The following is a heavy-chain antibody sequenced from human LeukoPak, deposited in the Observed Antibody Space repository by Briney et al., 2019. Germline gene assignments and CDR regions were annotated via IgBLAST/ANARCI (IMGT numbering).Heavy chain of an antibody. J-gene: IGHJ5*02. V-gene: IGHV1-3*01. CDR2: INAGNGNT. Sequence: GAAVKVSCKASGYTFTSYAMHWVRQAPGQRLEWMGWINAGNGNTKYSQKFQGRVTITRDTSASTAYMELSSLRSEDTAVYYCARDYYYDSSGYHYYNWFDPWGQGTLVTVSS. CDR1: GYTFTSYA. CDR3: ARDYYYDSSGYHYYNWFDP. D-gene: IGHD3-22*01.